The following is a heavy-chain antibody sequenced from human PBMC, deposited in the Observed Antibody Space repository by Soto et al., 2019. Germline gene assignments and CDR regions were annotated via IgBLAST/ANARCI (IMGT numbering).Heavy chain of an antibody. Sequence: EVQLVESGGGLVEPGGSLRLSCAASGFTFSDHYMDWVRQAPGKGLEWIGRVRNKANSYTTEYAASVRGRFTVSRDDSQNSLYLHMTSLKTEDTAMYYCVRNLASGGTYYFDYWGQGTLVAVSS. V-gene: IGHV3-72*01. CDR1: GFTFSDHY. CDR3: VRNLASGGTYYFDY. D-gene: IGHD2-15*01. J-gene: IGHJ4*02. CDR2: VRNKANSYTT.